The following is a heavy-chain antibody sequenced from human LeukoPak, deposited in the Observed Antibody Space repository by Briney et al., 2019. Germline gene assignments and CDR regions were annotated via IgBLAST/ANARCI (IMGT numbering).Heavy chain of an antibody. V-gene: IGHV1-8*01. CDR1: GYTFTSSH. CDR3: ARGEEIPMVRGVITQ. CDR2: MNPDSGNT. J-gene: IGHJ4*02. D-gene: IGHD3-10*01. Sequence: ASVKVSCKTSGYTFTSSHINWVRRATGQGLEWMGWMNPDSGNTAYAQKFQGRVTMTRNTFISTAYMELSSLTSEDTAVYYCARGEEIPMVRGVITQWGQGTLVTVSS.